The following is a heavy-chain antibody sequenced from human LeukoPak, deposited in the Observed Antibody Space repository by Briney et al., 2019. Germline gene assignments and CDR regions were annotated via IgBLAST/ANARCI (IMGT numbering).Heavy chain of an antibody. J-gene: IGHJ4*02. CDR1: GFTFSSYW. CDR2: IKQDGSEK. D-gene: IGHD4-17*01. CDR3: ARGDDYGDYVGGY. V-gene: IGHV3-7*01. Sequence: PGGSLRLSCAASGFTFSSYWMTWVRQAPGKGLEWVANIKQDGSEKYYVDSVKGRFTISRDNAKNSLYLQMNSLRAEDTAVYYCARGDDYGDYVGGYWGQGTLVTVSS.